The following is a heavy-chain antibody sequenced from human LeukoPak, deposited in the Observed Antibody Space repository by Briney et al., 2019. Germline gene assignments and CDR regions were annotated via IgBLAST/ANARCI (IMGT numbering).Heavy chain of an antibody. J-gene: IGHJ4*02. CDR1: GYTLTELS. CDR2: FDPEDGET. Sequence: GASVKVSCKVSGYTLTELSMHWVRQAPGKGLEWMGGFDPEDGETIYAQKFQGRVTMTEDTSTDTAYMELSSLRSEDTAVYYCATVPRSMVRGEGSWYYFDYWGQGTLVTVSS. CDR3: ATVPRSMVRGEGSWYYFDY. D-gene: IGHD3-10*01. V-gene: IGHV1-24*01.